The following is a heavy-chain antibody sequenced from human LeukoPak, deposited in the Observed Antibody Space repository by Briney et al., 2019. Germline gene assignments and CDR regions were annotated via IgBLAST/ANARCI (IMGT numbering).Heavy chain of an antibody. D-gene: IGHD1-1*01. CDR3: AKMNGYFEY. Sequence: PGGSLRLSCEASGLTFSNHGMSWVHQAPGKGLQWVSAITGDGTTTYYADSVKGRFTISRDNSKNMLYLQMSSLRAEDTAVYYCAKMNGYFEYWGQGALVPVSS. CDR2: ITGDGTTT. V-gene: IGHV3-23*01. J-gene: IGHJ4*02. CDR1: GLTFSNHG.